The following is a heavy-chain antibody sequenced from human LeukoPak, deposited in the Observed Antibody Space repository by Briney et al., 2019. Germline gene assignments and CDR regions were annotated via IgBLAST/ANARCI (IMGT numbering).Heavy chain of an antibody. Sequence: GGSLRLSCGASGFSFTTYWMGWVRQAPGKGLEWVANIKQDGTGKYYVDSVKGRFTISRDNAKNSLYLQMNSLRVEDTAVYYCAKLAKYFYGSETYYFFEHWGQGTPVTVSS. CDR3: AKLAKYFYGSETYYFFEH. CDR2: IKQDGTGK. CDR1: GFSFTTYW. D-gene: IGHD3-10*01. J-gene: IGHJ4*02. V-gene: IGHV3-7*01.